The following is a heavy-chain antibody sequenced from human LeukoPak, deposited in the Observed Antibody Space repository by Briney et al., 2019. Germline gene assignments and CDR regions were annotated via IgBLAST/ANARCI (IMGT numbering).Heavy chain of an antibody. CDR1: GFTFDGHA. J-gene: IGHJ6*03. CDR2: ISWNSGSI. V-gene: IGHV3-9*01. CDR3: VKGHCISSSCFPNYYYYMDV. Sequence: GGSLRLSCAGSGFTFDGHAMHWVRQAPGKGLEWVSGISWNSGSIAYADSVKGRFTISRDNAKNLLFLQMSSLRAADTALYYCVKGHCISSSCFPNYYYYMDVWGTGTTDTVSS. D-gene: IGHD2-15*01.